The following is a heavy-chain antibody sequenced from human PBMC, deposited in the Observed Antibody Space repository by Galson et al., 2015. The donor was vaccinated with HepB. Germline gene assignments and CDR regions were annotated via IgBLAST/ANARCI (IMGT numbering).Heavy chain of an antibody. D-gene: IGHD3-10*01. CDR3: ARDRRYYYGSGSYTYFDY. CDR2: INPSGGST. CDR1: GYTFTSYY. J-gene: IGHJ4*02. V-gene: IGHV1-46*01. Sequence: SVKVSCKASGYTFTSYYMHWVRQAPGQGLEWMGIINPSGGSTSYAQKFQGRVTMTRDTSTSTVYMELSSLRSEDTAVYYCARDRRYYYGSGSYTYFDYWGQGTLVTVSS.